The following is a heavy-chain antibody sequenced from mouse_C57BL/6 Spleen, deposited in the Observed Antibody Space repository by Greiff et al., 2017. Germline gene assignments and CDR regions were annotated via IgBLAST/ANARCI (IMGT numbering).Heavy chain of an antibody. CDR1: GFTFSSYA. V-gene: IGHV5-9-1*02. CDR3: TAGDGYYWFAY. J-gene: IGHJ3*01. Sequence: EVKLMESGEGLVKPGGSLKLSCAASGFTFSSYAMSWVRQTPEKRLEWVVYISSGGDYIYYADTVKGRFTISRDNARNTLYLQMSSLKSEDTAMYYCTAGDGYYWFAYWGQGTLVTVSA. CDR2: ISSGGDYI. D-gene: IGHD2-3*01.